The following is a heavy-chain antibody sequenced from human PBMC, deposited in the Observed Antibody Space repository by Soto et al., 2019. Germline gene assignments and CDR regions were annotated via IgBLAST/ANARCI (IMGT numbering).Heavy chain of an antibody. D-gene: IGHD3-10*01. CDR1: GFIFDDYA. CDR3: AKGLMNVVRGKYNWFDP. Sequence: GGSLRLSCAASGFIFDDYAMHWVRQAPGKGLEWVSGISWNSGNIDYADSVKGRFTISRDNAKNSLYLQMNSLRPEDTALYYCAKGLMNVVRGKYNWFDPWGQGTLVTVSS. CDR2: ISWNSGNI. V-gene: IGHV3-9*01. J-gene: IGHJ5*02.